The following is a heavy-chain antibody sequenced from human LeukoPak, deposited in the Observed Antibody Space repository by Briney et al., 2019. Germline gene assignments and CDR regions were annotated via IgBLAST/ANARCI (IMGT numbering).Heavy chain of an antibody. CDR1: GFTFDDYA. V-gene: IGHV3-9*01. D-gene: IGHD6-19*01. J-gene: IGHJ4*02. CDR2: ISWNSGSI. Sequence: GRSLRLSCAASGFTFDDYAMHWVRQAPGKGLEWVSGISWNSGSIGYADSVKGRFTISRDNAKNSLYLQMNSLRAEDTALYYCAKDKGSSDLYYFDYWGQGTLVTVSS. CDR3: AKDKGSSDLYYFDY.